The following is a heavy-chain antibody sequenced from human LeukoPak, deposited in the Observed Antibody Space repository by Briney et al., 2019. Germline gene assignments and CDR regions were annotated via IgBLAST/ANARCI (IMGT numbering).Heavy chain of an antibody. Sequence: ASVRVSCKASGYTFTGYYMHWVRQAPGQGLEWMGWINPSSGGTNYAQTVQGRVTMTRDTSISTAYMELSRLRSDDTAVYYCARDVGEYCSSVSCYASDYWGQGALVSVS. CDR1: GYTFTGYY. CDR3: ARDVGEYCSSVSCYASDY. D-gene: IGHD2-2*01. J-gene: IGHJ4*02. CDR2: INPSSGGT. V-gene: IGHV1-2*02.